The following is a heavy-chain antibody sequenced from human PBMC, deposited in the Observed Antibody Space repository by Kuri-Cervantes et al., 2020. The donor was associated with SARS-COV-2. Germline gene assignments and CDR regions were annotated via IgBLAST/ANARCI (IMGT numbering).Heavy chain of an antibody. D-gene: IGHD2-2*01. CDR1: GFTFSSYG. CDR2: ISYDGSNK. V-gene: IGHV3-30*03. CDR3: AREGIVVDADAFDI. Sequence: LSLTCAASGFTFSSYGMHCVRQAPGKGLEWVAVISYDGSNKYYADSVKGRFTISRDNSKNTLYLQMNSLRAEDTAVYYCAREGIVVDADAFDIWGQGTMVTVSS. J-gene: IGHJ3*02.